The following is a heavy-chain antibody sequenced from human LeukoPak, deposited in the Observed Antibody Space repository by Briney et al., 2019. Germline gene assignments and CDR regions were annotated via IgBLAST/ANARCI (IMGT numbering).Heavy chain of an antibody. Sequence: GGSLRLSCAASGFTFSSYEMNWVRQAPGKGLEWLSDISGSSGYIKYADSVKGRFTISRDNAKNSLYLQVNSLRADDTAVYYCARVGYGSGTLGWFDPWGQGTLVTVSS. CDR1: GFTFSSYE. CDR3: ARVGYGSGTLGWFDP. D-gene: IGHD3-10*01. V-gene: IGHV3-21*05. CDR2: ISGSSGYI. J-gene: IGHJ5*02.